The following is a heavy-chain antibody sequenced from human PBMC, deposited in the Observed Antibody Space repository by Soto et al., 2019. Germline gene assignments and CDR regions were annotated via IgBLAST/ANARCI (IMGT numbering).Heavy chain of an antibody. Sequence: GASVKVSCKASGYTFTSYGISWVRQAPGQGLEWMGWISAYNGNTNYAQKLQGRVTMTTDTSTSTAYMELRSLRSDDTAVYYCARWGYPPGTPEGDAFDIWGQGTMVTVSS. CDR1: GYTFTSYG. J-gene: IGHJ3*02. V-gene: IGHV1-18*01. CDR3: ARWGYPPGTPEGDAFDI. D-gene: IGHD5-12*01. CDR2: ISAYNGNT.